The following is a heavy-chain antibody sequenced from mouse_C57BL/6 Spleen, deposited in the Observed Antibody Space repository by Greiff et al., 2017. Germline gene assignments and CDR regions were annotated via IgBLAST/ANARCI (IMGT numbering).Heavy chain of an antibody. J-gene: IGHJ3*01. CDR2: INPNNGGT. CDR3: ARFDYGYDGFAY. V-gene: IGHV1-26*01. CDR1: GYTFTDYY. Sequence: EVQLQQSGPELVKPGASVKISCKASGYTFTDYYMNWVKQSHGKSLEWIGDINPNNGGTSYNQKFKGKATLTVDKSSSTAYMELRSLTSEDSAVYYCARFDYGYDGFAYWGQGTLVTVSA. D-gene: IGHD2-2*01.